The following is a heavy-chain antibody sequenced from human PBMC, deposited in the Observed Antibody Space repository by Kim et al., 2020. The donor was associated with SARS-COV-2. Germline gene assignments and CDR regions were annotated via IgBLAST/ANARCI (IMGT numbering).Heavy chain of an antibody. CDR3: ARGTGVTAALDAFDF. V-gene: IGHV6-1*01. J-gene: IGHJ3*01. Sequence: VSVKTRITINPDTSKNQFSLQLSSVTPEDTAVYYCARGTGVTAALDAFDFWGQGTVVTVSS. D-gene: IGHD6-13*01.